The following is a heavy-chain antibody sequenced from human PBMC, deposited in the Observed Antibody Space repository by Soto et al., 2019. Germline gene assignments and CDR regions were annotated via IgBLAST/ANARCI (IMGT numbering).Heavy chain of an antibody. CDR3: ARWAGRDSF. J-gene: IGHJ4*02. CDR1: GFTFDDYA. Sequence: EVQLVESGGGLVQPGRSLRLSCAASGFTFDDYAMHWVRQAPGKGLEWVSGISSSSSYIYYADSVKGRFTISRDNAKNSLYLQMNSLRAEDTAVYYCARWAGRDSFWGQGTLVTVSS. V-gene: IGHV3-9*01. CDR2: ISSSSSYI.